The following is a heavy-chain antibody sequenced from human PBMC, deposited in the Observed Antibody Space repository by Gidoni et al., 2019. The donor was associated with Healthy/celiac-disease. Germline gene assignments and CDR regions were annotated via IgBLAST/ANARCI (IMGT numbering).Heavy chain of an antibody. CDR2: IIPIFVTA. CDR3: AGGGSPSSGYWTDAFDI. D-gene: IGHD3-22*01. J-gene: IGHJ3*02. Sequence: QVQLVQSGAEVKKPGSSVKVSCKASGGTFSSYAISWVRQAPGQGLEWMGGIIPIFVTANYAQKLQGRVTITADESTSTAYMELSSLRSEDTAVYYCAGGGSPSSGYWTDAFDIWGQGTMVTVSS. CDR1: GGTFSSYA. V-gene: IGHV1-69*01.